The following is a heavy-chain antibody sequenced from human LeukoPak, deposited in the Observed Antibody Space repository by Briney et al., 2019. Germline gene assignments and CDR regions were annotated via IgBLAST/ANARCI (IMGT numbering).Heavy chain of an antibody. CDR2: ILYDGSNK. CDR3: ATPSGSYRHVDY. V-gene: IGHV3-30-3*01. J-gene: IGHJ4*02. D-gene: IGHD1-26*01. Sequence: GGSLRLSCAASGFTFSSYIMHWVRQAPGKGLEWVAVILYDGSNKYYADSVKGRFTISRDNSKNTLYLQMNSLRAEDTAVYYCATPSGSYRHVDYWGQGTLVTVSS. CDR1: GFTFSSYI.